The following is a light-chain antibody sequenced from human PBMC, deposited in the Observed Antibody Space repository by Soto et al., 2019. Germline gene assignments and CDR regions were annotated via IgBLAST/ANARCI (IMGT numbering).Light chain of an antibody. J-gene: IGKJ5*01. V-gene: IGKV1-39*01. CDR2: AAT. CDR3: QQSYSTSIT. Sequence: DSQVTQATLSVSASVGDRVTIICRASQSISNYLNWYHQKPEKAPKLLIYAATSLQSGVPSRFSGSGSGTDFTLTISSLQPEDFATYYCQQSYSTSITCGQGTRLEIK. CDR1: QSISNY.